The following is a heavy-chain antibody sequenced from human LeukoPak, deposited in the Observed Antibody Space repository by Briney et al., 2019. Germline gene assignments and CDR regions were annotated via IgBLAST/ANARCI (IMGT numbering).Heavy chain of an antibody. CDR2: ILFDGTNK. J-gene: IGHJ4*02. V-gene: IGHV3-30-3*01. CDR1: GFTFGSYA. CDR3: ARDYSGYEIDY. D-gene: IGHD5-12*01. Sequence: SGGSLRLSCAASGFTFGSYAMHWVRQAPGKGLEWVAVILFDGTNKRYADSVKGRFTISRHNSRNTLSLQMDSLRVEDTAVYCCARDYSGYEIDYWGQGTLVTVSS.